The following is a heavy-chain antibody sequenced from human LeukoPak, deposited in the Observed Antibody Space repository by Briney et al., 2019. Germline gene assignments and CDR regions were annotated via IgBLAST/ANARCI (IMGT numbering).Heavy chain of an antibody. D-gene: IGHD3-10*01. CDR1: GGSISSYY. Sequence: SETLSLTCTVSGGSISSYYWSWIRQPPGKGLEWIGYIYYSGSTNYNPSLKSRVTISLDMSKTQFSLNLSSVTATDTAVYYCARHRGASFDSWGQGTQVSVSS. CDR2: IYYSGST. V-gene: IGHV4-59*08. CDR3: ARHRGASFDS. J-gene: IGHJ4*02.